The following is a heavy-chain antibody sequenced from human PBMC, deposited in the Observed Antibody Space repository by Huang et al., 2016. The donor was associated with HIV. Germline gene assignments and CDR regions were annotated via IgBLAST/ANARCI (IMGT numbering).Heavy chain of an antibody. CDR3: ARDWSFGSSTSPAD. CDR1: GYTFTDSN. J-gene: IGHJ4*02. D-gene: IGHD6-6*01. Sequence: QVQLVQSGAEVKNPGASVRVSCKASGYTFTDSNIHWVRQAPGQGLEWMGWINPKRGGTIYEQGFQGRSTMTRDTTISTVHMDLRRIQSDDTAVYFCARDWSFGSSTSPADWGQGTLVTVSS. V-gene: IGHV1-2*02. CDR2: INPKRGGT.